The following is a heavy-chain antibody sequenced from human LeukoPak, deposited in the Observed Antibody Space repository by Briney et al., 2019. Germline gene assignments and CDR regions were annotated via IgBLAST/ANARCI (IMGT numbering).Heavy chain of an antibody. CDR1: GFTFRNFG. D-gene: IGHD3-16*02. V-gene: IGHV3-33*01. J-gene: IGHJ4*02. Sequence: PGTSLRLSCAASGFTFRNFGMRWVRQAPGKGLEWVAIIWYDGGKSYYADSVKDRFTFSRDNSKNTVYLQMNGLRADDTAVYFCVRDRGGYHYFDYWGQGTLVTVSS. CDR2: IWYDGGKS. CDR3: VRDRGGYHYFDY.